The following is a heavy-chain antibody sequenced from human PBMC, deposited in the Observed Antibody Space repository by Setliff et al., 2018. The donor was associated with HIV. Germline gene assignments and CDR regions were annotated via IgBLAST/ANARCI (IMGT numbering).Heavy chain of an antibody. CDR3: ARAKATRQARPTNCFDP. Sequence: ASVKVSCKASGGNFRFYAFSWVRQAPGQGLEWMGGIIPMFVTANYAQKFQDRVTITADESTSTAYMELSSLRFEDTAVYYCARAKATRQARPTNCFDPWGQGTLVTVSS. D-gene: IGHD1-1*01. V-gene: IGHV1-69*13. CDR2: IIPMFVTA. J-gene: IGHJ5*02. CDR1: GGNFRFYA.